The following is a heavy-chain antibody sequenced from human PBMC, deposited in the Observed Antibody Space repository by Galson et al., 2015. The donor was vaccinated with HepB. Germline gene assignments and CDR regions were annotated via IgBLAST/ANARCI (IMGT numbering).Heavy chain of an antibody. CDR2: IYSGGST. CDR3: AREAVVTPNYYYYGMDV. V-gene: IGHV3-53*04. J-gene: IGHJ6*02. Sequence: SLRLSCAASGFTVSSNYMSWVRQAPGKGLEWVSVIYSGGSTYYADSVKGRFTISRHNSKNTLYLQMNSLRAEDTAVYYCAREAVVTPNYYYYGMDVWGQGTTVTVSS. CDR1: GFTVSSNY. D-gene: IGHD4-23*01.